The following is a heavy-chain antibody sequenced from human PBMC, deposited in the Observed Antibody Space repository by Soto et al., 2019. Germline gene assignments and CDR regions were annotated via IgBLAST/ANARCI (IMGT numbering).Heavy chain of an antibody. CDR3: QKDLMTPMFRLLDAFDI. CDR1: GFTFSSYA. CDR2: ISGSGGST. Sequence: PGGSLRLSCAASGFTFSSYAMSWVRQAPGKGLEWVSAISGSGGSTYYADSVKGRFTISRDNSKNTLYLQMNSLRAEDTAVYYCQKDLMTPMFRLLDAFDIWGQGTMVTVSS. J-gene: IGHJ3*02. D-gene: IGHD2-15*01. V-gene: IGHV3-23*01.